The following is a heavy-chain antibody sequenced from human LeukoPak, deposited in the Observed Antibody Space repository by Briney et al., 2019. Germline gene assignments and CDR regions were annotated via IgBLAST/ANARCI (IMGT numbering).Heavy chain of an antibody. D-gene: IGHD6-13*01. CDR3: AREKRGIAAAGTGYGMDV. CDR2: IIPILGIA. J-gene: IGHJ6*02. V-gene: IGHV1-69*04. CDR1: GGTFSSYA. Sequence: SVKVSCKASGGTFSSYAISWVRQAPGQGLEWMGRIIPILGIANYAQKFQGRVTITADKSTSTAYMELSSLSSEDTAVYYCAREKRGIAAAGTGYGMDVWGQGTTVTVSS.